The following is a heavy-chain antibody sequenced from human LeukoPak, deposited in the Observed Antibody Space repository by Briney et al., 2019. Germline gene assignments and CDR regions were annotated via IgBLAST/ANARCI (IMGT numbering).Heavy chain of an antibody. CDR3: AREKGRYRIHLWPIDY. Sequence: ASVKVSCKASGYTFTSYYMHWVRQAPGQGLEWMGIINPSGGSTSYAQKFQGRVTMTRDMSTSTVYMELSSLRSEDTAVYYCAREKGRYRIHLWPIDYWGQGTLVTVSS. J-gene: IGHJ4*02. CDR2: INPSGGST. V-gene: IGHV1-46*01. D-gene: IGHD5-18*01. CDR1: GYTFTSYY.